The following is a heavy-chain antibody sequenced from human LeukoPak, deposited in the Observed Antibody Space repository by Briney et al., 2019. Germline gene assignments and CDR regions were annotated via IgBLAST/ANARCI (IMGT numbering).Heavy chain of an antibody. D-gene: IGHD4-17*01. J-gene: IGHJ4*02. V-gene: IGHV3-74*01. CDR1: GFSLSDYW. Sequence: GGSLRLSCVGSGFSLSDYWMHWVRQTPGKGLMWVSRITSDGSTTWFADSVKGRFTVSRDNAKNSLYLQMNSLRAEDTAVYYCARLGARQMLEYWGQGTLVTVSS. CDR3: ARLGARQMLEY. CDR2: ITSDGSTT.